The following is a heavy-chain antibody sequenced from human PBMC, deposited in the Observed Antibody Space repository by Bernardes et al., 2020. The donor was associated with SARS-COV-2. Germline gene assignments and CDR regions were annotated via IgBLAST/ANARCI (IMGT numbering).Heavy chain of an antibody. D-gene: IGHD3-10*01. CDR2: ISGSGGST. CDR3: EVTMVRGVITQNWFDP. Sequence: GGSLRLSCAASGFTFSSYAMSWVRQAPGKGLEWVSAISGSGGSTYYADSVKGRFTISRDNSKNTLYLQMNSLRAEDTAVYYCEVTMVRGVITQNWFDPWGQGTLVTVSS. J-gene: IGHJ5*02. V-gene: IGHV3-23*01. CDR1: GFTFSSYA.